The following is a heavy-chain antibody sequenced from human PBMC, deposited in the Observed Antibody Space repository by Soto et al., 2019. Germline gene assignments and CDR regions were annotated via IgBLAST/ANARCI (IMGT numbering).Heavy chain of an antibody. Sequence: QLQLQESGPGLVKPSETLSLTCTVSGGSISSSSYYWGWIRQPPGKGLEWIGSIYYSGSTYYNPSLKSRVTISVDTSKNHFALKLSSVTAADKAVYYCARRVILGAHTGGYYYYYGMDVWGQGTTVTVSS. J-gene: IGHJ6*02. V-gene: IGHV4-39*02. CDR3: ARRVILGAHTGGYYYYYGMDV. CDR1: GGSISSSSYY. D-gene: IGHD1-26*01. CDR2: IYYSGST.